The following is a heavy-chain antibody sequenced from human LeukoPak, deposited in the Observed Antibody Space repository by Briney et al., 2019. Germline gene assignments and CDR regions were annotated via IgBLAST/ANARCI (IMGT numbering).Heavy chain of an antibody. V-gene: IGHV4-34*01. J-gene: IGHJ4*02. CDR1: GGSFSDYY. D-gene: IGHD6-6*01. CDR3: AGSIAARLDY. Sequence: SETLSLACAVYGGSFSDYYWSWIRQPPGKGLEWIGEINHSGSANYNPSLKSRVTISVDTSKNQFSLKLSSVTAADTAVYYCAGSIAARLDYWGQGTLVTVSS. CDR2: INHSGSA.